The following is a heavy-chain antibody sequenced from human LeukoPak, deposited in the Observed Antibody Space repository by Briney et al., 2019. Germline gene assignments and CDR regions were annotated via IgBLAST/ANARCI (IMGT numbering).Heavy chain of an antibody. CDR3: VRDLGTTVTLDAFDI. CDR1: GFTFSSYA. Sequence: GGSLRLSCAASGFTFSSYAMSWVRQAPGKGLVWVSRINSDGRITNYADSVKGRFTISRDNAKNTLYLQMNSLRAEDTAVYYCVRDLGTTVTLDAFDIWGQGTMVTVSS. J-gene: IGHJ3*02. V-gene: IGHV3-74*01. CDR2: INSDGRIT. D-gene: IGHD4-17*01.